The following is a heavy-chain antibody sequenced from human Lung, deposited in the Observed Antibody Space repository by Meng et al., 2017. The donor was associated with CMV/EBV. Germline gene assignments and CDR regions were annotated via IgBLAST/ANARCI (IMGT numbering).Heavy chain of an antibody. J-gene: IGHJ6*02. CDR3: AKDHIVVVPAATYYYGMDV. CDR2: IRYDGSNK. D-gene: IGHD2-2*01. V-gene: IGHV3-30*02. CDR1: GFTLSSYG. Sequence: SRAALGFTLSSYGLHWVRQAPGKGLEWVAFIRYDGSNKYYADSVKGRFTIPRDNSKNTLYLQMNSLRAEDTAVFYCAKDHIVVVPAATYYYGMDVWXQGTTVTVSS.